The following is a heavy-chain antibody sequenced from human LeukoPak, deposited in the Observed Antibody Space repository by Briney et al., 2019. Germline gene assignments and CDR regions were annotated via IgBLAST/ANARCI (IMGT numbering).Heavy chain of an antibody. V-gene: IGHV3-30*04. CDR2: ISYDGSQK. J-gene: IGHJ4*02. CDR1: GFTFSDYA. CDR3: AKGGDGKIPFDN. D-gene: IGHD3-16*01. Sequence: PGGSLRLSCSASGFTFSDYAMHWVRQAPGKGLEWVAIISYDGSQKHFGDSVRGRFTVSRDDSENTLYLQMNSLKTEDTAVYSCAKGGDGKIPFDNWGQGTLVTVSS.